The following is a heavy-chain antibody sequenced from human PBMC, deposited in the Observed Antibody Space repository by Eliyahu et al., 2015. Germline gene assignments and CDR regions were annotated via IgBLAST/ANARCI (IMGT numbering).Heavy chain of an antibody. V-gene: IGHV3-11*06. CDR2: ISSSSSYT. Sequence: QVQLVESGGGLVKPGGSLRLSCAASGFTFSDYYMSWIRQAPGKGLXWVSYISSSSSYTNYADSVKGRFTISRDNAKNSLYLQMNSLRAEDTAVYYCARDLVGYGDYAQGDYWYFDLWGRGTLVTVSS. CDR3: ARDLVGYGDYAQGDYWYFDL. D-gene: IGHD4-17*01. J-gene: IGHJ2*01. CDR1: GFTFSDYY.